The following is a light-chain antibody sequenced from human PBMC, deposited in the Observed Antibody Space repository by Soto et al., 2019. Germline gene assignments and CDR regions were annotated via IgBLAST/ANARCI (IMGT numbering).Light chain of an antibody. CDR2: WND. V-gene: IGLV1-47*01. CDR3: AARDAGLNAWV. J-gene: IGLJ3*02. Sequence: QSVLTQSPSASGTPGQRVTISCSGRSSNIGSNYVNWYQQVPGTAPRLLISWNDQRPSGVPDRFSGSKSGTSASLAISGLRSEDEADYYCAARDAGLNAWVFGGGTKLTVL. CDR1: SSNIGSNY.